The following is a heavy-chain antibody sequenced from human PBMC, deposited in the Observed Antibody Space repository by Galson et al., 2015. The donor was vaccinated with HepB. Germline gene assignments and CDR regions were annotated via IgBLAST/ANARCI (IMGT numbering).Heavy chain of an antibody. D-gene: IGHD2-8*01. V-gene: IGHV3-23*01. CDR1: GFTFSRYA. CDR2: ITSNGGRT. Sequence: LRLSCAASGFTFSRYAMTWVRQAPGKGLEWISSITSNGGRTFYTNSVKGRFTISRDNSRNTVVLQLSSLRPEDTAVYYCAKDGIMVSNNPYQLHFWGQGTLVSISS. J-gene: IGHJ4*02. CDR3: AKDGIMVSNNPYQLHF.